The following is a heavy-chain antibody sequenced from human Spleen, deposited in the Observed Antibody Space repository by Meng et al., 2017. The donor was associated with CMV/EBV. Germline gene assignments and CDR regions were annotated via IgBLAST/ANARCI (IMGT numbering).Heavy chain of an antibody. D-gene: IGHD5-18*01. CDR2: IHPNSSDT. J-gene: IGHJ4*02. V-gene: IGHV1-2*02. CDR1: GYIFTGYY. CDR3: ARDAGYSYGLLFDY. Sequence: ASVKVSCKTSGYIFTGYYIHWLRQAPGQGLEWMGWIHPNSSDTNYVQKFHGRVTMTRDTSIRTAYMELSGLRSDDTAIYYCARDAGYSYGLLFDYWGQGKMVTVSS.